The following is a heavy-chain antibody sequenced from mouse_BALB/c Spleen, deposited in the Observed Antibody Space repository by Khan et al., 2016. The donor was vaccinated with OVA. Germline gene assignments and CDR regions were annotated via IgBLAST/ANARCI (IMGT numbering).Heavy chain of an antibody. D-gene: IGHD4-1*01. V-gene: IGHV5-6*01. CDR1: GFTFSSYS. J-gene: IGHJ3*01. CDR2: ISSGGDYT. Sequence: EVELVESGGDLVKPGGSLKLSCAASGFTFSSYSMSWVRQTPDKRLEWVASISSGGDYTYYPDSVKGRFTISRDNAKNTPYLQMSDLTSEDTAMNYCAVQLTGSFAYWGQGTLVTVSA. CDR3: AVQLTGSFAY.